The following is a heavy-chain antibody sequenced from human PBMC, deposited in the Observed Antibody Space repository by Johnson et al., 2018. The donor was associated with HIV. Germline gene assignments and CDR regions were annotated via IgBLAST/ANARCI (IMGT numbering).Heavy chain of an antibody. CDR1: GFTFSSYA. CDR2: ISGSTGRT. J-gene: IGHJ3*02. V-gene: IGHV3-23*04. CDR3: AKRGSGWPSDAFDI. D-gene: IGHD6-19*01. Sequence: VQLVESGGGLIQPGGSLRLSCVASGFTFSSYAMSWVRQTPGKGLEWVSLISGSTGRTNYADSVKGRFTISRDNSKNTLYLQMNSLRAEDTAVYYCAKRGSGWPSDAFDIWGQGTMVTVSS.